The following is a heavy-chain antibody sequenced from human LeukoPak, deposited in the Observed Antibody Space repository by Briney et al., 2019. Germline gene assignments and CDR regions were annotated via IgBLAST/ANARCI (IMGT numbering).Heavy chain of an antibody. CDR1: GYTFTSYY. CDR2: INPNSGGT. CDR3: ASLSDYYDSSGYPH. V-gene: IGHV1-2*02. D-gene: IGHD3-22*01. J-gene: IGHJ4*02. Sequence: ASVKVSCKASGYTFTSYYMHWVRQAPGQGLEWMGWINPNSGGTNYAQKFQGRVTMTRDTSISTAYMELSRLRSDDTAVYYCASLSDYYDSSGYPHWGQGTLVTVSS.